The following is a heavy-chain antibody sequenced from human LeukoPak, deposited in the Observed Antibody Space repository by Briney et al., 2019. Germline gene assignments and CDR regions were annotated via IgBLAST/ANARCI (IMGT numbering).Heavy chain of an antibody. Sequence: PSETLSLTCTVSGYSISSGFYWGWIRQPPGKGLEWIGSIYHSGSTHYNSSLKSRVTISVDTSKNQLSLKLSSVTAADTAVYYCARGVGLTQGGTFDYWGQGTLVTVSS. J-gene: IGHJ4*02. CDR1: GYSISSGFY. D-gene: IGHD1-1*01. V-gene: IGHV4-38-2*02. CDR3: ARGVGLTQGGTFDY. CDR2: IYHSGST.